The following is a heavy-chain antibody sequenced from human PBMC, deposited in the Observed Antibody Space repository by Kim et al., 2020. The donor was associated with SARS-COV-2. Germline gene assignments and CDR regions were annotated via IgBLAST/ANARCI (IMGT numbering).Heavy chain of an antibody. D-gene: IGHD2-2*01. Sequence: ADSVKGRFTISRDNSKNTLYLQMNSLRAEDTAVYYCARDTYCSSTSCTDYWGQGTLVTVSS. CDR3: ARDTYCSSTSCTDY. J-gene: IGHJ4*02. V-gene: IGHV3-53*01.